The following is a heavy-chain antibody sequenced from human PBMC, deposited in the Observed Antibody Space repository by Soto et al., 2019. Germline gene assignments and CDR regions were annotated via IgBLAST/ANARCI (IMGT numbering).Heavy chain of an antibody. CDR2: IYWNDDK. D-gene: IGHD6-19*01. Sequence: QITLKESGPTLVNPTQTLTLTCTFSGFSLSTSGVGVGWIRQPPGKALEWLALIYWNDDKRYSPSLKSRLTITKDTSKNQVVLTMTNMDPVDTATYYCAHSPYSSGWHNYQKYFDYWGQGTLVTVSS. CDR3: AHSPYSSGWHNYQKYFDY. V-gene: IGHV2-5*01. J-gene: IGHJ4*02. CDR1: GFSLSTSGVG.